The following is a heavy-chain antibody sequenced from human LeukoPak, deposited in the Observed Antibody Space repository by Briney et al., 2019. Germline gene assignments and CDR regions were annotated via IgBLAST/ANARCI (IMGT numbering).Heavy chain of an antibody. V-gene: IGHV3-74*03. Sequence: GRSLRLSCAASGFTFSRYWMHWVRQAPGKGLMWVSRISSDGNTTLYAESVKGRFTISRDNAKNTLYLQMNSLGAEDTAVYYCTTVLRSNRYKLCDYWGQGTLVTVSS. CDR2: ISSDGNTT. CDR1: GFTFSRYW. J-gene: IGHJ4*02. CDR3: TTVLRSNRYKLCDY. D-gene: IGHD2-2*01.